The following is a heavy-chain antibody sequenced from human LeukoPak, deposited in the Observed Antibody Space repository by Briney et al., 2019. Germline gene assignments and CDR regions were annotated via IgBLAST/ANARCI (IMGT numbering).Heavy chain of an antibody. J-gene: IGHJ6*02. Sequence: SETLSLTCTVSGGSISSYYWSWIRQPPGKGLEWIGYIYYSGSTNYNPSLKSRVTISVDTSKNQFSLKLSSVTAADTAVYYCARGSSFYYYYGMDVWGQGTTVTVSS. CDR1: GGSISSYY. V-gene: IGHV4-59*01. CDR2: IYYSGST. D-gene: IGHD2-15*01. CDR3: ARGSSFYYYYGMDV.